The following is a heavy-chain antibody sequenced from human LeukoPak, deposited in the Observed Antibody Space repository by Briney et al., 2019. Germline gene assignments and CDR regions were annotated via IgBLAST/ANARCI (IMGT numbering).Heavy chain of an antibody. CDR3: ARDGGFAFDI. D-gene: IGHD3-3*01. J-gene: IGHJ3*02. Sequence: PVKVSCKASGGTFSSYAISWVRQAPGQGLEWMGGIIPIFGTANYAQKFQGRVTMTRDMSTSTVYMELSSLRSEDTAVYYCARDGGFAFDIWGQGTMVTVSS. V-gene: IGHV1-69*05. CDR2: IIPIFGTA. CDR1: GGTFSSYA.